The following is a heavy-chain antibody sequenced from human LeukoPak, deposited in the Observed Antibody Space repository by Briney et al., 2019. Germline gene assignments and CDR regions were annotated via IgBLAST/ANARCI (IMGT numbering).Heavy chain of an antibody. J-gene: IGHJ4*02. CDR2: IYYSGST. V-gene: IGHV4-31*03. Sequence: SQTLSLTCTVSGGSISSGGYYWSWIRQHPGKGLEWIGYIYYSGSTYYNPSLKSRVTISVDTSKNQFSLKLSSVTAADTAVSYCAREGAYRSSSADYWGQGTLVTVSS. CDR1: GGSISSGGYY. CDR3: AREGAYRSSSADY. D-gene: IGHD6-13*01.